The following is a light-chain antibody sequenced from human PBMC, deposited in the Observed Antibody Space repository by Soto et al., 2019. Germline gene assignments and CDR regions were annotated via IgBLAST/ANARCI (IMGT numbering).Light chain of an antibody. Sequence: EIVLTQSPGTLSLSPGERATLSCRASQSVSSYLAWYQQKPGQAPRLLIYDASNRATGIPARFSGSGSGTDFTLTISSLEPEDFAVYYCHLYGSSPPWTFGQGTKVDIK. CDR3: HLYGSSPPWT. CDR2: DAS. J-gene: IGKJ1*01. CDR1: QSVSSY. V-gene: IGKV3-11*01.